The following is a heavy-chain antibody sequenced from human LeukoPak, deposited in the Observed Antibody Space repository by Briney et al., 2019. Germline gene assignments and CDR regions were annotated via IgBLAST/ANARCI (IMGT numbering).Heavy chain of an antibody. V-gene: IGHV4-59*01. J-gene: IGHJ6*03. CDR2: ISYIGST. Sequence: KPSETLSLTCTVSGGSISNYYWSWIRQPPGKGLEWIGYISYIGSTKYNPSLKSRVTISEDTSKKQFSLKLSSVTAADTAVYYCAGSYHYYMDVWGKGTTVTVSS. CDR3: AGSYHYYMDV. CDR1: GGSISNYY.